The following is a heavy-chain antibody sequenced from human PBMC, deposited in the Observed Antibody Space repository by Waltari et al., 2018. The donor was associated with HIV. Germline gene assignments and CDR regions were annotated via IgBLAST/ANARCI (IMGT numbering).Heavy chain of an antibody. J-gene: IGHJ5*02. Sequence: QLVESGGGLVQPGGSLRLSCAASTFTFTSYWMHWVRQAPGKGLVCVSRINSDGSSTSYADSVKGRFTISRDNAKNTLYLQMNSPKVEDTAVYYCARAYYDSGSNWFDPWGQGTLVTVSS. CDR2: INSDGSST. CDR3: ARAYYDSGSNWFDP. D-gene: IGHD3-10*01. CDR1: TFTFTSYW. V-gene: IGHV3-74*01.